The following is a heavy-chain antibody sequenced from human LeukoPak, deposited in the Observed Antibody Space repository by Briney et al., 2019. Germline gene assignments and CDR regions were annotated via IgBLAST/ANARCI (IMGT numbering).Heavy chain of an antibody. Sequence: PGGSLRLSXAASGFTFSYYGMHWVRQAPGKGLEWVTFIGYDGTDKYYADSVKGRFTISRDNSKNTLSLHTNSLRAEDTAVYYCARDLTYNSWYYFDSWGQGTLVTVSS. J-gene: IGHJ4*02. CDR1: GFTFSYYG. V-gene: IGHV3-30*02. CDR3: ARDLTYNSWYYFDS. D-gene: IGHD6-13*01. CDR2: IGYDGTDK.